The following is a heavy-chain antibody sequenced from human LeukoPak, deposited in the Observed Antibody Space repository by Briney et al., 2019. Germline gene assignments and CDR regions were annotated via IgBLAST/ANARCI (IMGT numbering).Heavy chain of an antibody. CDR2: INPNSGGT. CDR3: ARGRPLLGNQPNYYFDY. J-gene: IGHJ4*02. CDR1: GYTFTGYY. V-gene: IGHV1-2*02. Sequence: ASVKVSCKASGYTFTGYYMRWVRQAPGQGLEWMGWINPNSGGTNYAQKFQGRVTMTRDTSISTAYMELSGLRSDDTAVYYCARGRPLLGNQPNYYFDYWGQGTLVTVSS. D-gene: IGHD1-14*01.